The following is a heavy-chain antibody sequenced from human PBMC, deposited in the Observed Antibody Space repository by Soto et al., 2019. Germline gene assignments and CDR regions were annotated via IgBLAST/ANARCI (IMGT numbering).Heavy chain of an antibody. CDR2: ISHYTGNT. J-gene: IGHJ6*02. CDR3: VMVDNYVTPTPQDV. D-gene: IGHD3-16*01. CDR1: GYIFVNYG. V-gene: IGHV1-18*01. Sequence: QVQLVQSGDEVKKPGASVKVSCKASGYIFVNYGIAWVRQAPGQGLEWMGWISHYTGNTHSATKVQGRLTMTTDTSTSTAYMDLGSLTSDDPAVYYCVMVDNYVTPTPQDVWGQGTTVTVSS.